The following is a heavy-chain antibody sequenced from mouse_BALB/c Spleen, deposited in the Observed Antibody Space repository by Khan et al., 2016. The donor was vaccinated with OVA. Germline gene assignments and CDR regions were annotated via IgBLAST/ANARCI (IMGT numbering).Heavy chain of an antibody. CDR1: GYTFTNYW. CDR2: IFPGTGTT. J-gene: IGHJ3*01. D-gene: IGHD2-1*01. CDR3: ARGYFGNYEFAY. V-gene: IGHV1S132*01. Sequence: QVQLQQSGAELVKPGASVKLSCKTSGYTFTNYWIQWVKQRPGQGLGWIGQIFPGTGTTYYNENFKARATLTIDTSSSNAYMQLINLTSEDSAVYFCARGYFGNYEFAYWGQGTLVTVSA.